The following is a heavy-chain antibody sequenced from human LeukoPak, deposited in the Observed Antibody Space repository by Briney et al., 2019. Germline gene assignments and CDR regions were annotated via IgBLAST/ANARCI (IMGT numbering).Heavy chain of an antibody. V-gene: IGHV3-11*01. J-gene: IGHJ4*02. D-gene: IGHD6-19*01. CDR1: GFTFSDFY. CDR3: ARDSAAVADY. Sequence: PGGSLRLSCAASGFTFSDFYMSWVRQAPGKGLEWVSYITSSGGTIYYADSVQGRFTISRDNAKNSLYLQMNSLRAEDTAVYYCARDSAAVADYWGQGTLCTVSA. CDR2: ITSSGGTI.